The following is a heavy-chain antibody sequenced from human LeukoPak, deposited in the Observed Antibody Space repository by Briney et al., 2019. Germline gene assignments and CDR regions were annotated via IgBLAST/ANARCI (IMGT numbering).Heavy chain of an antibody. CDR2: IYYSGST. CDR3: ARVIAVAYFDY. D-gene: IGHD6-13*01. J-gene: IGHJ4*02. CDR1: GGSISSGGYY. V-gene: IGHV4-31*03. Sequence: PSETLSLTCTVSGGSISSGGYYWSWIRQHPGKGLEWIGYIYYSGSTYYNPSLKSRVTISVDTSKNQFSLELSSVTAADTAVYYCARVIAVAYFDYWGQGTLVTVSS.